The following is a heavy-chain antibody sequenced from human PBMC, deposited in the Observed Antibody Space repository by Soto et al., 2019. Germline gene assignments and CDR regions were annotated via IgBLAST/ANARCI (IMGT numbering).Heavy chain of an antibody. D-gene: IGHD3-9*01. CDR1: GFTFSSYW. V-gene: IGHV3-74*01. CDR2: INSDGSST. CDR3: ARQWTNYDILTGYFQYYFDY. Sequence: GGSLRLSCAASGFTFSSYWMHWVRQAPGKGLVWVSRINSDGSSTSYADSVKGRFTISRDNAKNTLYLQMNSLRAEDTAVYYCARQWTNYDILTGYFQYYFDYWGQGIRVTFSS. J-gene: IGHJ4*02.